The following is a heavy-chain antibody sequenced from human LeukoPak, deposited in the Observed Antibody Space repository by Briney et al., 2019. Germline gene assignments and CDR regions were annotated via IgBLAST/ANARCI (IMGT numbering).Heavy chain of an antibody. V-gene: IGHV4-4*07. CDR3: ARALGYCSGGSCKTYYYYYMDV. Sequence: SETLSLTCTVSGGSISSYYWSWIRQPAGKGLEWIGRIYTSGSTNYNPSLKSRVTMSVDTSKNQFPLKLSSVTAADTAVYYCARALGYCSGGSCKTYYYYYMDVWGKGTTVTVSS. D-gene: IGHD2-15*01. J-gene: IGHJ6*03. CDR1: GGSISSYY. CDR2: IYTSGST.